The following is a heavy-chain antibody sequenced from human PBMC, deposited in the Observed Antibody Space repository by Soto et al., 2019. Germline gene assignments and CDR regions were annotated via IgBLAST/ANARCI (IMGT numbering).Heavy chain of an antibody. V-gene: IGHV1-69*13. J-gene: IGHJ6*02. D-gene: IGHD5-18*01. Sequence: GASVKVSCKASGGTFSSYAISWVRQAPGQGLEWMGGTIPIFGTANYAQKFQGRVTITADESTSTAYMELSSLRSEDTAVYYCARAATADYYGMDVWGQGTTVTVSS. CDR3: ARAATADYYGMDV. CDR1: GGTFSSYA. CDR2: TIPIFGTA.